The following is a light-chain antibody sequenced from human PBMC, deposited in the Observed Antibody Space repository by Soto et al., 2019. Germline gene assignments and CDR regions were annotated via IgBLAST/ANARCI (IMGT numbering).Light chain of an antibody. CDR1: SSNIGAGYD. CDR2: GNS. CDR3: QSYDSSLSAFYV. Sequence: QSFLTHPPSLSGAPGQRVTISCTGSSSNIGAGYDVHWYQQLPGTAPKLLIYGNSNRPSGVPDRFSGSKSGTSASLAITGLQAEDEADYYCQSYDSSLSAFYVFVTGTKVTVL. J-gene: IGLJ1*01. V-gene: IGLV1-40*01.